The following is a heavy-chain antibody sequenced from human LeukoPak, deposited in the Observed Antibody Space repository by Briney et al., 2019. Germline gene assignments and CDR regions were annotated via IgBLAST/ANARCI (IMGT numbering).Heavy chain of an antibody. CDR3: ARPMTDRGPFDAFDI. V-gene: IGHV4-31*03. CDR1: GGSISSGGYY. J-gene: IGHJ3*02. CDR2: IYYSGST. D-gene: IGHD3-10*01. Sequence: SETLSLTCTVSGGSISSGGYYWSWIRQHPGRGLEWIGYIYYSGSTYYNPSLKSRVTISEDTSKNQFSLKLSSVTAADTAVYYCARPMTDRGPFDAFDIWGQGTMVTVSS.